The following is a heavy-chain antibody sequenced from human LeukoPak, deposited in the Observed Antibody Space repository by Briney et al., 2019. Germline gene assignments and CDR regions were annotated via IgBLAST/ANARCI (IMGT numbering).Heavy chain of an antibody. V-gene: IGHV3-11*01. CDR1: GFTFSDYY. D-gene: IGHD3-9*01. CDR3: ARGGFTIFKPFDY. CDR2: ISSSGSTI. J-gene: IGHJ4*02. Sequence: GRSLRLSCAASGFTFSDYYMSWIRQAPGKGLEWVSYISSSGSTIYYADSVKCRFTISRDNAKNSLYLQMNSLRAEDTAVYYCARGGFTIFKPFDYWGQGTLVTVSS.